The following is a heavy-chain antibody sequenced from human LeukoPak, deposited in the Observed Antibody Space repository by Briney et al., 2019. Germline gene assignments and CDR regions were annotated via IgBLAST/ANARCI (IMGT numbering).Heavy chain of an antibody. V-gene: IGHV3-23*01. CDR3: AKARGTDSSGQGDY. CDR1: GLTFSSYA. Sequence: GGSLRLSCAASGLTFSSYAMSWVRQAPGKGLEWVSAISGSGGSTYYADSVKGRFTISRDNSKNTLYLQMNSLRAEDTAVYYCAKARGTDSSGQGDYWGQGTLVTVSS. D-gene: IGHD3-22*01. J-gene: IGHJ4*02. CDR2: ISGSGGST.